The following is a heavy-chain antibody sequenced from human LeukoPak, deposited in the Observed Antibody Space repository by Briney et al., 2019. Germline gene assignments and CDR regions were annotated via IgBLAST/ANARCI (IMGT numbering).Heavy chain of an antibody. Sequence: PGGSLRLSCAASGFTFSTYSLNWVRQAPGKGLEWVSYVSRDCSSKSYADSLKGRFTISRDNARNALFLQINSLGVEDTAVYYCARDHSVLVAAIGSAPAFDVWGHGTMVIVSA. J-gene: IGHJ3*01. D-gene: IGHD2-21*02. V-gene: IGHV3-48*01. CDR3: ARDHSVLVAAIGSAPAFDV. CDR2: VSRDCSSK. CDR1: GFTFSTYS.